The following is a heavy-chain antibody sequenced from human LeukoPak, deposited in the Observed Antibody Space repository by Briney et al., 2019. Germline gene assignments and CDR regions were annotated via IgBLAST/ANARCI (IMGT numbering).Heavy chain of an antibody. Sequence: PGGSLRPSCAASGFTFSHYGMHWVRQAPGKGLEWVAVIWHDGSSKFYADSVKGRFTISRDNFMKTVYLQMNSLRAEDTALYYCAKDAQRGFDYSNSLEYWGQGVLVTVSS. V-gene: IGHV3-33*06. CDR1: GFTFSHYG. D-gene: IGHD4-11*01. CDR3: AKDAQRGFDYSNSLEY. J-gene: IGHJ4*02. CDR2: IWHDGSSK.